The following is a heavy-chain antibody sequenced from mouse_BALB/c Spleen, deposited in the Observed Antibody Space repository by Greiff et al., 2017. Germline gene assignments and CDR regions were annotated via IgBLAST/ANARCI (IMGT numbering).Heavy chain of an antibody. CDR3: AKMGRNSYYDYHYYAMDY. V-gene: IGHV2-3*01. CDR2: IWGDGST. D-gene: IGHD2-4*01. J-gene: IGHJ4*01. CDR1: GFSLTSYG. Sequence: VMLVESGPGLVAPSQSLSITCTVSGFSLTSYGVSWVRQPPGKGLEWLGVIWGDGSTNYHSALISRLSISKDNSKSQVFLKLNSLQTDDTATYYCAKMGRNSYYDYHYYAMDYWGQGTSVTVSS.